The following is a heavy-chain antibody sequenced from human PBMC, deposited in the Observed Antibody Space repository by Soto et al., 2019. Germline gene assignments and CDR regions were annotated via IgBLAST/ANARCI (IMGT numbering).Heavy chain of an antibody. CDR1: GFTFSNYA. D-gene: IGHD3-10*01. Sequence: EVQLLESGGGLVQPGGSLRLSCAASGFTFSNYAMSWVRQAPGKGLVWVSAISGSGGSTYYADSVKGRFTISRDNSRKTLSLEMTGLSAEDTAVYYCAKDYGSGSYCFDYWGQGTLVTVSS. J-gene: IGHJ4*02. CDR3: AKDYGSGSYCFDY. V-gene: IGHV3-23*01. CDR2: ISGSGGST.